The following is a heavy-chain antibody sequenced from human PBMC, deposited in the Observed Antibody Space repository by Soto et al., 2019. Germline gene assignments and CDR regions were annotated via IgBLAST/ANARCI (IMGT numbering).Heavy chain of an antibody. CDR1: GFTFSDFA. D-gene: IGHD4-4*01. CDR2: IYGGGNGP. V-gene: IGHV3-23*01. Sequence: EVQVLESGGGLVQPGGSLRLSCAASGFTFSDFAMSWVRQAPGKGLEWVSRIYGGGNGPHYADSVKGRVTVSRDKSKKTLYLQMNSLRAEDTVVYYCANMEGMNTGAYDFDYWGQGTLVTVSS. J-gene: IGHJ4*02. CDR3: ANMEGMNTGAYDFDY.